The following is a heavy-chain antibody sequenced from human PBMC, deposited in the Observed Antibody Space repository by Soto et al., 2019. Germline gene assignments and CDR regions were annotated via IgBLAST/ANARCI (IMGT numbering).Heavy chain of an antibody. Sequence: ASVKVSCKASAYSFTTYHIHWVRQAPGQGLEWMGLINPDAGATNYAQRFQGRLRLTRDTSTSTVYMELRSLRFDDTAVYFCARGDIVLVPASEGNWFDPWGQGTLVTVSS. V-gene: IGHV1-46*01. D-gene: IGHD2-2*01. CDR1: AYSFTTYH. J-gene: IGHJ5*02. CDR3: ARGDIVLVPASEGNWFDP. CDR2: INPDAGAT.